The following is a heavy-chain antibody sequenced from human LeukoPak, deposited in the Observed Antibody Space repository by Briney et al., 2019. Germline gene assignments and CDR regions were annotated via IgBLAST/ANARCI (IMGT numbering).Heavy chain of an antibody. V-gene: IGHV3-48*02. D-gene: IGHD3-22*01. CDR3: AREAYYYDSSGYQNVDY. CDR1: GFTFSSYS. CDR2: VSISSSTI. J-gene: IGHJ4*02. Sequence: GGSLRLSCAASGFTFSSYSMNWVRQAPGKGLEWVSYVSISSSTIYYADSVKGRFTISRDNAKNSLYPQMNSLRDEDTAVYYCAREAYYYDSSGYQNVDYWGQGTLVTVSS.